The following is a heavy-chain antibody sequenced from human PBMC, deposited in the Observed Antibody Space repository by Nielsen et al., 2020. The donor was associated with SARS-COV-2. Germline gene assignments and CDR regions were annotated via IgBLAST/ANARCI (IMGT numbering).Heavy chain of an antibody. CDR1: GSTFSSYW. D-gene: IGHD3-22*01. V-gene: IGHV3-74*01. J-gene: IGHJ4*02. Sequence: RGSLRLSCVPSGSTFSSYWIHWVRHAPGKWLVWVSRINSDGSSTSYADSVKGRFTISRDNAKNTLYLQMNSLRAEDTAVYYCARNYYDSSVIREKKRGASADYWGQGTLVTVSS. CDR2: INSDGSST. CDR3: ARNYYDSSVIREKKRGASADY.